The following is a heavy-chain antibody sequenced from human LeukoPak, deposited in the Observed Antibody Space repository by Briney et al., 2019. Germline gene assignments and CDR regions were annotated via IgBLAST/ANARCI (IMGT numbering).Heavy chain of an antibody. CDR3: ARQRMDWQQVPYYFDY. J-gene: IGHJ4*02. V-gene: IGHV4-34*01. D-gene: IGHD3/OR15-3a*01. CDR2: INHSGST. Sequence: SETLSLTCAVYGGSFSGYYWSWIRQPPGKGLEWIGEINHSGSTNYNPSLKSRVTISVDTSKNQFSLKLSSVTAADTAVYYCARQRMDWQQVPYYFDYWGQGTLVTVSS. CDR1: GGSFSGYY.